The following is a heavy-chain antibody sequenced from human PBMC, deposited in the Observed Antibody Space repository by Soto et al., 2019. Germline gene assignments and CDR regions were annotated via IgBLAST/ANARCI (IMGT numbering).Heavy chain of an antibody. CDR2: ISSSGSTI. Sequence: GWSLRLSCAASGFTFSSYEMNWVRQAPGKGLEWVSYISSSGSTIYYADSVKGRFTISRDNAKNSLYLQMDSLRAEDTAVYYCARDCSGGSCFSAYYYGMDVWGQGTTVTVSS. J-gene: IGHJ6*02. D-gene: IGHD2-15*01. V-gene: IGHV3-48*03. CDR1: GFTFSSYE. CDR3: ARDCSGGSCFSAYYYGMDV.